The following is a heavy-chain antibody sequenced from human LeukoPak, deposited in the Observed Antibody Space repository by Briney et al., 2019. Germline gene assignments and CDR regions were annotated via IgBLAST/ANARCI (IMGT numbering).Heavy chain of an antibody. V-gene: IGHV3-33*01. CDR2: IWYDGSNK. Sequence: GGSLRLSCAASGFTFSSYGMHWVRQAPGKGLEWVAIIWYDGSNKYYADSVKGRFTISRDNSKNTLYLQMNSLRAEDTAVYYCVSILVEWLLYGAFDIWGQGTVVTVSS. CDR1: GFTFSSYG. J-gene: IGHJ3*02. D-gene: IGHD3-3*01. CDR3: VSILVEWLLYGAFDI.